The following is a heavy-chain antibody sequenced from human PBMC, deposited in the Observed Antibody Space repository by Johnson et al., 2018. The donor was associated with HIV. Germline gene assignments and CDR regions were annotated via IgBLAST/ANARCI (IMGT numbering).Heavy chain of an antibody. CDR1: GFTVSSNY. Sequence: VQLVESGGGLAQPGRSLRLSCTTSGFTVSSNYMTWVRQGPGKGLEWVSVLNSGGGTYFADSVTGRFTISRDNAKNTLYLQMHSLRAEDTAVYFCARGCRDGYTCDAFDVWGRGTRVTVSS. V-gene: IGHV3-66*01. J-gene: IGHJ3*01. D-gene: IGHD5-24*01. CDR2: LNSGGGT. CDR3: ARGCRDGYTCDAFDV.